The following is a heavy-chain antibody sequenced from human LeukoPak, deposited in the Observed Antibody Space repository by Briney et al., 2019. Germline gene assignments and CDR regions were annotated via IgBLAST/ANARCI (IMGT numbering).Heavy chain of an antibody. V-gene: IGHV1-2*02. D-gene: IGHD2-2*01. CDR3: ARILLGYCSSTSRSPGVGWFDG. J-gene: IGHJ5*02. CDR2: INPNSGGT. CDR1: GYTFTGYY. Sequence: ASVKDSCKASGYTFTGYYIHWLRQAPGQGLDWVGSINPNSGGTNYAQKFQGRVTITRHTTISTAYMELNRLKSDVRVVYNCARILLGYCSSTSRSPGVGWFDGGGEGTLVTVSS.